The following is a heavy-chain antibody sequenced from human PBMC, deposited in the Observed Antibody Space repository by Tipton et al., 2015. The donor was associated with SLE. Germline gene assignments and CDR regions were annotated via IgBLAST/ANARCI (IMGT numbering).Heavy chain of an antibody. Sequence: TLSLTCTVSGGSISSSTYYWGWIRQPPGKGLEWIGNINYSGTTYYNPSLRSRVTTSVDTSKNQFSLRLTSVTVADTAVYYCARGSVVADDFWGQGTLDTVSS. CDR2: INYSGTT. D-gene: IGHD2-15*01. J-gene: IGHJ4*02. V-gene: IGHV4-39*07. CDR1: GGSISSSTYY. CDR3: ARGSVVADDF.